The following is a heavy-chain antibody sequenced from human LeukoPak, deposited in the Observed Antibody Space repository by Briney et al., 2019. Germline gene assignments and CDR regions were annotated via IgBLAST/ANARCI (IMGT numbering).Heavy chain of an antibody. CDR2: IKQDGSEK. Sequence: GGSLRLSCAASGFTFSSYGMHWVRQAPGKGLEWVANIKQDGSEKYYVDSVKGRFTISRDNAKNSLSLQMNSLRAEDTAVYYCARDFPWNPYWGQGTLVTVSS. CDR1: GFTFSSYG. D-gene: IGHD2/OR15-2a*01. V-gene: IGHV3-7*01. J-gene: IGHJ4*02. CDR3: ARDFPWNPY.